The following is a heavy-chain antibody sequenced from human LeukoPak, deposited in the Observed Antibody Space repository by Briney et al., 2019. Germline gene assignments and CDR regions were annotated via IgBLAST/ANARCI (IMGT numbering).Heavy chain of an antibody. D-gene: IGHD6-6*01. CDR1: GFTFSSYG. J-gene: IGHJ4*02. CDR2: ISSSSSYI. Sequence: PGGSPRLSCAASGFTFSSYGMNWVRQAPGKGLEWVSSISSSSSYIYYADSVKGRFTISRDNAKNSLYLQMNSLRAEDTAVYYCARDYSSSNRNWGQGTLVTVSS. V-gene: IGHV3-21*01. CDR3: ARDYSSSNRN.